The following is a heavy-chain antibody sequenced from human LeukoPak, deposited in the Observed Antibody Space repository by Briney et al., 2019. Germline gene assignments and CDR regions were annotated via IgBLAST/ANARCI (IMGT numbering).Heavy chain of an antibody. CDR3: ARERGVRGVIDY. Sequence: GGSLRLSCAASGFTFSSYSMNWVRQAPGKGLEWVSSISSSSSYIYYADSVKGRFTISRDNAKNSLYLQMNSLRAEDTAVYYCARERGVRGVIDYWGQGTLVTVSS. J-gene: IGHJ4*02. CDR1: GFTFSSYS. CDR2: ISSSSSYI. D-gene: IGHD3-10*01. V-gene: IGHV3-21*01.